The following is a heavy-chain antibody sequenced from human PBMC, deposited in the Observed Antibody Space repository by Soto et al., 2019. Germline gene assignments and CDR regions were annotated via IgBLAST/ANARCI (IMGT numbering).Heavy chain of an antibody. CDR2: MNPNSGNT. V-gene: IGHV1-8*01. Sequence: GASVKVSCTASGYTFTSYDINWVRQATGRGLEWMGWMNPNSGNTGYAQKFQGRVTMTRNTSISTAYMELSSLRSEDTAVYYCARSCSGGSCYSYAFDIWGQGTMVTVSS. J-gene: IGHJ3*02. D-gene: IGHD2-15*01. CDR1: GYTFTSYD. CDR3: ARSCSGGSCYSYAFDI.